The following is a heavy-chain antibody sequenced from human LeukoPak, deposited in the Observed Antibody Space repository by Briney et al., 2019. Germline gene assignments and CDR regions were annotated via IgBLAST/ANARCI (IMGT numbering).Heavy chain of an antibody. CDR1: GYTFTSYG. Sequence: ASVKVSCKASGYTFTSYGVSWVRQAPGQGLEWMGWISTYNGYTSNTQKLQGRVTMTTDTSTSTVYMELRSLRSDDTAVYYCASHKDYGDYYYFDYWGQGTLVTVSS. V-gene: IGHV1-18*01. J-gene: IGHJ4*02. CDR3: ASHKDYGDYYYFDY. D-gene: IGHD4-17*01. CDR2: ISTYNGYT.